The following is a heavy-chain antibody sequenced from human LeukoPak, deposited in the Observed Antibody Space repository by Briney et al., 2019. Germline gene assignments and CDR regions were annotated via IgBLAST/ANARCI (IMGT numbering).Heavy chain of an antibody. CDR1: GGTFISYT. Sequence: SVKVSCKASGGTFISYTISWVRQAPGQGLEWMGRIIPILGIANYAQKFQGRVTITADKSTSTAYMELSSLRSEDTAVYYCARDQSQITIFGVVSLDVWGKGTTVTVSS. J-gene: IGHJ6*04. D-gene: IGHD3-3*01. CDR3: ARDQSQITIFGVVSLDV. CDR2: IIPILGIA. V-gene: IGHV1-69*04.